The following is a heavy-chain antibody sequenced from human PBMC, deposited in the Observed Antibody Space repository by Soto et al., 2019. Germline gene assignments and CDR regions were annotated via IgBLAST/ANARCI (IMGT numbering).Heavy chain of an antibody. V-gene: IGHV3-11*06. D-gene: IGHD3-3*01. CDR3: ARVGGDFWSGYPLDY. Sequence: QVQLVESGGGLVKPGGSLRLSCAASGFTFSDYYMSWIRQAPGKGLEWVSYISSSSSYTNYADSVKGRFTISRDNAKNSLYLQMNSLRVEDTAVYYCARVGGDFWSGYPLDYWGQGTLVTVSS. J-gene: IGHJ4*02. CDR1: GFTFSDYY. CDR2: ISSSSSYT.